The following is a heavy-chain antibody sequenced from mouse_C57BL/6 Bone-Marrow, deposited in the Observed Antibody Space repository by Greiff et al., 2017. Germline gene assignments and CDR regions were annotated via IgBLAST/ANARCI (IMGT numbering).Heavy chain of an antibody. J-gene: IGHJ1*03. CDR2: INPSTGGT. D-gene: IGHD2-3*01. CDR1: GYSFTGYY. CDR3: AISLYDHWYFDV. V-gene: IGHV1-42*01. Sequence: EVQLQQSGPELVKPGASVKISCKASGYSFTGYYMNWVKQSPEKSLEWIGEINPSTGGTTYNQKFKAKATLTVDKSSSTAYMQLKSLTSEDSAVYYCAISLYDHWYFDVWGTGTTVTVSS.